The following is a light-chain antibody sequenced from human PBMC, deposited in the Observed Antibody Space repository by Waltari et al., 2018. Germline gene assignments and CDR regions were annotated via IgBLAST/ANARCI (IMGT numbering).Light chain of an antibody. J-gene: IGLJ2*01. V-gene: IGLV2-14*03. CDR2: DVT. Sequence: QSALTQPASVSGSPGQSIISCTGTSNHVGASNFFSWYQQPPARPPQLMLYDVTERPSGISYRFSGSKSANTASLTISGLLPEDEAIYYCSSFTDTHTLLFGGGTTVTVL. CDR1: SNHVGASNF. CDR3: SSFTDTHTLL.